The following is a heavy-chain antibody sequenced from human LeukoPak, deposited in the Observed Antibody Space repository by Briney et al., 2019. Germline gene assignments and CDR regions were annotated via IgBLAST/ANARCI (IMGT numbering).Heavy chain of an antibody. Sequence: PSETLSLTCTVSGGSISSSSYYWGWIRQPPGKGLEWIGSIYYSGSTYYNPSLKSRVTISVDTSKNQSSLKLSSVTAADTAVYYCARLIEGWFDPWGQGTLVTVSS. CDR2: IYYSGST. J-gene: IGHJ5*02. CDR1: GGSISSSSYY. V-gene: IGHV4-39*01. D-gene: IGHD2/OR15-2a*01. CDR3: ARLIEGWFDP.